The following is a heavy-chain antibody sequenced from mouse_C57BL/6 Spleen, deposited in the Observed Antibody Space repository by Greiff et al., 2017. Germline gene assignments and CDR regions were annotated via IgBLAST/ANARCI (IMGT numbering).Heavy chain of an antibody. V-gene: IGHV1-69*01. CDR3: ARNGPPYYAMDY. D-gene: IGHD3-1*01. CDR2: IDPSDSYT. Sequence: VQLQQPGAELVMPGASVKLSCKASGYTFTSYWMHWVKQRPGQGLEWIGEIDPSDSYTNYNQKFKGKSTLTVDKSSSTAYMQLSSLTSEDSAVYYCARNGPPYYAMDYWGQGTSVTVSS. CDR1: GYTFTSYW. J-gene: IGHJ4*01.